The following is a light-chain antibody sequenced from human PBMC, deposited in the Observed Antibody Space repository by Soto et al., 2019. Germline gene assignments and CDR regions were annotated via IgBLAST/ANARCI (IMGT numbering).Light chain of an antibody. Sequence: EIVLTQSPGTLSLSPGERATLSCRASQSLSSSYLAWYQQKPGQAPRLLIYDASSRATGIPDRFSGSGSGTDFTLTISRLEPEDFVVYYCQQYGSSPLTFGGGTKVEIK. CDR2: DAS. V-gene: IGKV3-20*01. J-gene: IGKJ4*01. CDR1: QSLSSSY. CDR3: QQYGSSPLT.